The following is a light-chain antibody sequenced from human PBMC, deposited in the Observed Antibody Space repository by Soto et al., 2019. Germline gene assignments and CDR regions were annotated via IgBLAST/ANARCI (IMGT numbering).Light chain of an antibody. Sequence: IRMTQSPFSLSASTGDRVTITCRASQGISIYLAWYQQKPGKAPKLLIYAASTLQSGVPSRFSGSGTGTDFTLTISCLQSEDFATYYCQQYYRYPQRFGQGTKGDIK. CDR1: QGISIY. CDR3: QQYYRYPQR. J-gene: IGKJ1*01. V-gene: IGKV1-8*01. CDR2: AAS.